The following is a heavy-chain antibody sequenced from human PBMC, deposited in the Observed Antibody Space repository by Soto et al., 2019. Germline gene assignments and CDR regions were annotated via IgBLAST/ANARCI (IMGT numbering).Heavy chain of an antibody. Sequence: SETLSLTCTVSGGSISSYYWSWIRQPPGKGLEWIGYIYYSGSTNYNPSLKSRVTISVDTSKNQFSLKLSSVTAAGTAVYYCARERRAYYYYGMDVWGQGTTVTVS. CDR2: IYYSGST. J-gene: IGHJ6*02. V-gene: IGHV4-59*01. CDR1: GGSISSYY. CDR3: ARERRAYYYYGMDV.